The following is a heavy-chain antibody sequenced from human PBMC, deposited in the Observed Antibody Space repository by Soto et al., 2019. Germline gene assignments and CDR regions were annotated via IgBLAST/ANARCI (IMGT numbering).Heavy chain of an antibody. Sequence: SVKVSWKASGGTFSSYAISWVRQAPGQGLDWMGGIIPIFGTANYAQKFQGRVTITADESTSTAYMELSSLRSEDTAVYYCARDYAAAGTFNWFDPWGQGTLVTVSS. CDR1: GGTFSSYA. D-gene: IGHD6-13*01. CDR2: IIPIFGTA. J-gene: IGHJ5*02. V-gene: IGHV1-69*13. CDR3: ARDYAAAGTFNWFDP.